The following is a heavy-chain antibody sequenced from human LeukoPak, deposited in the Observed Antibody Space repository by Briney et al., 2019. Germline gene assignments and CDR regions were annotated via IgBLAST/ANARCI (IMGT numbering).Heavy chain of an antibody. J-gene: IGHJ3*02. Sequence: GGSLRLSCAASGFTFSSYWMHWVRQAPGKGLVWVSRINSDGSSTSYADSVKGRFTISRDNAKNTLYLQMNSLRAEDTAVYYCAKDIRTIWFGELRGDAFDIWGQGTMVTVSS. CDR1: GFTFSSYW. V-gene: IGHV3-74*01. CDR2: INSDGSST. D-gene: IGHD3-10*01. CDR3: AKDIRTIWFGELRGDAFDI.